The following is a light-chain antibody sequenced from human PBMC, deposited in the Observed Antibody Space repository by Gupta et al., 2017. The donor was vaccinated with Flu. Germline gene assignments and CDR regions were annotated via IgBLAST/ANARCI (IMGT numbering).Light chain of an antibody. CDR3: QQDDSPPRT. CDR2: GAI. CDR1: QSVESSY. J-gene: IGKJ2*01. V-gene: IGKV3-20*01. Sequence: GTLSLSPGDRATLSCRASQSVESSYLAWYQQKPGQAPRLLIYGAITRATGIPDRFSGSGSGTDFTLTISRLEPEDFAVYRCQQDDSPPRTFGRGTTMEIK.